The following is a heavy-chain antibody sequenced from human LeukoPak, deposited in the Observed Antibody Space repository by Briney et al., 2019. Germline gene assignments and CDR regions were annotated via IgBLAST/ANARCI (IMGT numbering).Heavy chain of an antibody. V-gene: IGHV3-30*02. CDR1: GFTFSSYG. D-gene: IGHD3-9*01. Sequence: GGSLRLSCAASGFTFSSYGMHWVRQAPGKGLEWVAFIRYDGSNKYYADSVKGRFTISRDNSKNTLYLQMNSLRAEDTAVYYCAKPLRYFDWTIDYWGQGTLVTVSS. CDR2: IRYDGSNK. CDR3: AKPLRYFDWTIDY. J-gene: IGHJ4*02.